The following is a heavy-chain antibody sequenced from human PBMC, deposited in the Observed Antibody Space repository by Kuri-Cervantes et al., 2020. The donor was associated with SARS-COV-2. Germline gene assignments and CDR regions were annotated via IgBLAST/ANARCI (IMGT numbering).Heavy chain of an antibody. Sequence: ASVKVSCKASGYTFTSYYMHWVRQAPGQGLEWMGIINPSGGSTSYAQKFQGRVTITRDTSASTAYMELSSLRSEDTAVYYCARSQIRVWSGYGHFDYWGQGTLVTVSS. V-gene: IGHV1-46*01. CDR3: ARSQIRVWSGYGHFDY. D-gene: IGHD3-3*01. J-gene: IGHJ4*02. CDR2: INPSGGST. CDR1: GYTFTSYY.